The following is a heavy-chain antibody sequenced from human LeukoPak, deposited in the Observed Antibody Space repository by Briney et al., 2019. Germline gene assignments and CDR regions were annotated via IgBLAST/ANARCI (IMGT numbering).Heavy chain of an antibody. CDR1: GYTFTSYD. Sequence: ASVKVSCKASGYTFTSYDINWVRQATGQGLEGMGWMNPNSGTSGYAQKFQGRVTITRNTSISTAYMELSSLRSEDTAVYYCARGPRDYGDYGDAFDIWGQGTMVTVSS. V-gene: IGHV1-8*03. CDR3: ARGPRDYGDYGDAFDI. CDR2: MNPNSGTS. D-gene: IGHD4-17*01. J-gene: IGHJ3*02.